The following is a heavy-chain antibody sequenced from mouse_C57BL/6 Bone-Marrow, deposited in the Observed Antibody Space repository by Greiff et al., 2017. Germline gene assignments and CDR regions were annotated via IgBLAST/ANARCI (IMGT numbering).Heavy chain of an antibody. Sequence: VQLQQSGPELVKPGASVKISCKASGYAFSSSWMNWVKQRPGKGLEWIGRIYPGDGDTNYNGKFKGKATLTADKSSSTAYMQLSSLTSEDSAVYFCASWGWCSYWGQGTLVTVSA. CDR3: ASWGWCSY. J-gene: IGHJ3*01. D-gene: IGHD4-1*01. CDR2: IYPGDGDT. V-gene: IGHV1-82*01. CDR1: GYAFSSSW.